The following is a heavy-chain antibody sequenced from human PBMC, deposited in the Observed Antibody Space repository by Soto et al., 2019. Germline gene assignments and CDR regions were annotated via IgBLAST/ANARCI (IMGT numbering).Heavy chain of an antibody. CDR1: GFTFSSHW. Sequence: PGGSLRLSCAASGFTFSSHWMSWVRQAPGKGLEWVASIKQDGNEKYYVDSMKGRFTISRDNAKNSLYLQMNSLRAEDTAVYYCASDQRWDNWNYKYYYGMDVWGQGTTVTVSS. CDR3: ASDQRWDNWNYKYYYGMDV. CDR2: IKQDGNEK. D-gene: IGHD1-7*01. J-gene: IGHJ6*02. V-gene: IGHV3-7*01.